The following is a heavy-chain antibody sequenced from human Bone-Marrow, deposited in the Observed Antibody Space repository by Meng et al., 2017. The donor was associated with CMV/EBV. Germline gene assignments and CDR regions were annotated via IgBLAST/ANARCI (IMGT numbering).Heavy chain of an antibody. D-gene: IGHD6-25*01. CDR1: GGSISSYY. CDR2: ISYSGST. V-gene: IGHV4-59*01. J-gene: IGHJ4*01. CDR3: AIGSKYYFDY. Sequence: GSLRLSCTVSGGSISSYYWSWIRQPPGKGLEWIGYISYSGSTNYNPTLKSRVTISVDTSKNQSSLKLSSVTAADTAVYYCAIGSKYYFDYWGHGTLVTFSS.